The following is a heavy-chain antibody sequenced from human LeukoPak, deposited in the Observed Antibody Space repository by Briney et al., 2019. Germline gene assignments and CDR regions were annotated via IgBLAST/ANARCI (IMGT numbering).Heavy chain of an antibody. J-gene: IGHJ4*02. D-gene: IGHD3-10*01. V-gene: IGHV3-30*18. CDR2: ISYDGSNE. Sequence: QAGGSLRLSCAASGFTYSSYGMHWVRQAPGKGLEWVAVISYDGSNEEYADSVKGRFTISRDNSKNTLYLLMNSLRAEDTAVYYCAKEGYYGSGSFPDYWGQGTLVTVSS. CDR3: AKEGYYGSGSFPDY. CDR1: GFTYSSYG.